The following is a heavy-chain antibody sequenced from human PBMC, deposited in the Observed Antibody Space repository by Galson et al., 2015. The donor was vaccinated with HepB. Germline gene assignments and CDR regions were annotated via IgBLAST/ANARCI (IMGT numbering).Heavy chain of an antibody. D-gene: IGHD5-18*01. Sequence: SLRLSCAASGFSFSTYSMNWVRQAPGKGLEWASSISSSSTYTNHADSVKGRFTISRDNAKNSLYLQMNSLRAEDTAVYYCARGRGYTSTGTPRRGRLDDFDYWGQGTLVTVSS. V-gene: IGHV3-21*01. J-gene: IGHJ4*02. CDR3: ARGRGYTSTGTPRRGRLDDFDY. CDR2: ISSSSTYT. CDR1: GFSFSTYS.